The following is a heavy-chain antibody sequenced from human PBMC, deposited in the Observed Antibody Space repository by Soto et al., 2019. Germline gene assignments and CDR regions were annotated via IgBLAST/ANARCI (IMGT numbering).Heavy chain of an antibody. CDR2: IIPIFGTA. CDR1: GGTFSSYA. CDR3: ARAYCGGDCYRRTPDAFDI. D-gene: IGHD2-21*02. V-gene: IGHV1-69*06. J-gene: IGHJ3*02. Sequence: QVQLVQSGAEVKKPGSSVKVSCKASGGTFSSYAISWVRQAPGQGLEWMGGIIPIFGTANYAQKFQGRVTITADKSTSTAYMELRSLRSEDTAVYYCARAYCGGDCYRRTPDAFDIWGQGTMVTVSS.